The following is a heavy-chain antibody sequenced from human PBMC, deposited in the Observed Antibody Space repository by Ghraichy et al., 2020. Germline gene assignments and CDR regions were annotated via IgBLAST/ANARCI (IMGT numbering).Heavy chain of an antibody. CDR3: AREDKLELVVGSKYGMDV. CDR2: ISAYNGNT. J-gene: IGHJ6*02. D-gene: IGHD1-7*01. V-gene: IGHV1-18*04. Sequence: ASVKVSCKASGYTFTSYGISWVRQAPGQGLEWMGWISAYNGNTNYAQKLQGRVTMTTDTSTSTAYMELRSLRSDDTAVYYCAREDKLELVVGSKYGMDVWGQGTTVTVSS. CDR1: GYTFTSYG.